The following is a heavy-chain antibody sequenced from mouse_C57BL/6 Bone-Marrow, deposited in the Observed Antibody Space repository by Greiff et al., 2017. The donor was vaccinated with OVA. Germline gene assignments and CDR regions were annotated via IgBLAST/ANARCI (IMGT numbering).Heavy chain of an antibody. V-gene: IGHV5-16*01. D-gene: IGHD2-5*01. CDR3: AREGYSNYPDY. CDR1: GFTFSDYY. CDR2: INYDGSST. Sequence: EVKLVESEGGLVQPGSSMKLSCTASGFTFSDYYMAWVRQVPEKGLEWVANINYDGSSTYYLDSLKSRFIISRDNAKNILYLQMSSLKSEDTATYYCAREGYSNYPDYWGQGTTLTVSS. J-gene: IGHJ2*01.